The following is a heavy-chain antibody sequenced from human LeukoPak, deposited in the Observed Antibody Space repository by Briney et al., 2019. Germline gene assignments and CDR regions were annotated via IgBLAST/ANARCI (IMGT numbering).Heavy chain of an antibody. CDR3: ARPPGSGYAFDI. V-gene: IGHV4-59*08. D-gene: IGHD5-12*01. CDR2: IYYSGST. Sequence: YPSETLSLTCTVSGGSISSYYWSWIRQPPGKGLEWIGYIYYSGSTNYNPSLKSRVTISVDTSKNQFSLKLSSVTAADTAMYYCARPPGSGYAFDIWGQGTMVTVSS. J-gene: IGHJ3*02. CDR1: GGSISSYY.